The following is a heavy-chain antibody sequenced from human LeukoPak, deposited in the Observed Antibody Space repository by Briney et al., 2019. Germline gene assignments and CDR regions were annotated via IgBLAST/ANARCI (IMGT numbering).Heavy chain of an antibody. CDR1: GSSISSGDYY. CDR3: ARVQASGYALYYFDY. Sequence: KSSQTLSLTCTVSGSSISSGDYYWSWIRQPPGKGLEWIGYIYYSGSTYYNPSLKSRVTISVDTSKNQFSLKLSSVTAADTAVYYCARVQASGYALYYFDYWGQGTLVTVSS. CDR2: IYYSGST. V-gene: IGHV4-30-4*01. J-gene: IGHJ4*02. D-gene: IGHD5-12*01.